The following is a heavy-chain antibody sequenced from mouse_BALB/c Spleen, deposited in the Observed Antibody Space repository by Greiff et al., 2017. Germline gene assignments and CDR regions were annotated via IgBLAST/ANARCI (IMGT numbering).Heavy chain of an antibody. CDR3: ARNYRYDEGYAMDY. CDR1: GYSFTSYY. V-gene: IGHV1S135*01. Sequence: VQLQQSGPELMKPGASVKISCKASGYSFTSYYMPWVKQSHGKSLEWIGYIDPFNGGTSYNQKFKGKATLTVDKSSSTAYMHLSSLTSEDSAVYYCARNYRYDEGYAMDYWGQGTSVTVSS. D-gene: IGHD2-14*01. J-gene: IGHJ4*01. CDR2: IDPFNGGT.